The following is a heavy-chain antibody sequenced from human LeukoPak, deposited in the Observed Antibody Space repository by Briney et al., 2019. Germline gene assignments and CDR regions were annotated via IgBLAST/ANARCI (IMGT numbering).Heavy chain of an antibody. J-gene: IGHJ6*02. Sequence: PSQTLSLTCAVSGGSISSGGYSWSWIRQPPGKGLEWIGYIYHSGSTYYNPSLKSRVTISVDRSKNQFSLKLSSVTAADTAVYYCARVDMVREHYGMDVWGQGTTVTVSS. CDR1: GGSISSGGYS. CDR3: ARVDMVREHYGMDV. V-gene: IGHV4-30-2*01. CDR2: IYHSGST. D-gene: IGHD3-10*01.